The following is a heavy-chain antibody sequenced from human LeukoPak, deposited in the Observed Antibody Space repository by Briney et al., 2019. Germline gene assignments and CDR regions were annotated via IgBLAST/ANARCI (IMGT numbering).Heavy chain of an antibody. V-gene: IGHV3-66*01. J-gene: IGHJ5*02. CDR1: GFTVSSNY. CDR3: XXXXXXXYRGWFDP. CDR2: IYSGGST. Sequence: GGSLRLSCAASGFTVSSNYMSWVRQAPGKGLEWVSVIYSGGSTYYADSVKGRFTISRDNSKNTLYLQMNSLRAEDTAVYYCXXXXXXXYRGWFDPWGQGTLVTVSS.